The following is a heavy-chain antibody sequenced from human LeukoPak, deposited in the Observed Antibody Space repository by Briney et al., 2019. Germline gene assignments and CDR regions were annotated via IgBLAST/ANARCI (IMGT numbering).Heavy chain of an antibody. CDR3: ARGRRLLWFGELLDY. CDR2: INHSGST. Sequence: SETQSLTCTVSGGSISSYYWSWIRQPPGKGLEWIGEINHSGSTNYNPSLKSRVTISVDTSKNQFSLKLSSVTAADTAVYYCARGRRLLWFGELLDYWGQGTLVTVSS. CDR1: GGSISSYY. V-gene: IGHV4-34*01. J-gene: IGHJ4*02. D-gene: IGHD3-10*01.